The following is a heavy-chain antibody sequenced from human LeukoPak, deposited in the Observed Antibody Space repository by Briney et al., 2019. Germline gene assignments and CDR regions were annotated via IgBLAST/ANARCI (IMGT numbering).Heavy chain of an antibody. CDR1: GFTFSTYW. Sequence: PGGSLRLSCTTSGFTFSTYWMSWVRQAPGKGLEWVANIKQDGSEKYYVDSVKGRFTISRDNPRNSLYLQMNSLQAEDTAVYYWASGDGFAVWGLGTLVTVSS. D-gene: IGHD2-2*03. CDR3: ASGDGFAV. J-gene: IGHJ4*02. V-gene: IGHV3-7*01. CDR2: IKQDGSEK.